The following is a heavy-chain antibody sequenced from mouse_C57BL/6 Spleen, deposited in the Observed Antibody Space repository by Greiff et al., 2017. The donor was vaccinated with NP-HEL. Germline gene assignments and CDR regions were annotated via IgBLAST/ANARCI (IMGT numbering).Heavy chain of an antibody. Sequence: VQLKESGGGLVKPGGSLKLSCAASGFTFSDYGMHWVRQAPEKGLEWVAYISSGSSTIYYADTVKGRFTISRDNAKNTLFLQMTSLRSEDTAMYYCARGYYGSSHGAMDYWGQGTSVTVSS. CDR2: ISSGSSTI. CDR3: ARGYYGSSHGAMDY. J-gene: IGHJ4*01. V-gene: IGHV5-17*01. D-gene: IGHD1-1*01. CDR1: GFTFSDYG.